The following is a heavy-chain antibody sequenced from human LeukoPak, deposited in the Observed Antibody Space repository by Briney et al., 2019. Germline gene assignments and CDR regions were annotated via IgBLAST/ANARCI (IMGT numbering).Heavy chain of an antibody. Sequence: PSETLSLTCTVSGGSINNYYWDWIRQPPGKGLEWIGYIYYSGNTNYNPSLKSRVTISVDTSKNQFSLKLNSVTAADTAVYYCARDGGGSSGWFDPWGQGTLVTVSS. D-gene: IGHD6-6*01. J-gene: IGHJ5*02. V-gene: IGHV4-59*01. CDR3: ARDGGGSSGWFDP. CDR2: IYYSGNT. CDR1: GGSINNYY.